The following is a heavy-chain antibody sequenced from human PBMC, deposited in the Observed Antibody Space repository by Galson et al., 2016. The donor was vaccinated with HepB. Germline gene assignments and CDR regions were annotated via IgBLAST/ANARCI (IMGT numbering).Heavy chain of an antibody. J-gene: IGHJ6*02. CDR1: GYSFTSYW. V-gene: IGHV5-51*03. CDR3: AIPSEPYYYGMAV. CDR2: IYPGDSDT. Sequence: QSGAEVKKPGESLKISCKGSGYSFTSYWIGWVRQMPGKGLGWMGIIYPGDSDTRYSPSCQGQVTISADKSISTAYMQWSSLKGSDTAMYYCAIPSEPYYYGMAVWGQGTTVTVSS.